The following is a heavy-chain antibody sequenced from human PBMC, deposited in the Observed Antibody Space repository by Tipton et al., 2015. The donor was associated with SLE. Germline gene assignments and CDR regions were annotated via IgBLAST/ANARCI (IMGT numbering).Heavy chain of an antibody. Sequence: TLSLTCTVSGGSISSYYWSWIRQPAGKGLEWIGRIYTSGSTNYNPSLKSRVTVSVDTSKNQFSLKLSSVTAADTAVYYCASEGGSGWYSADYWGQGTLVTVSS. D-gene: IGHD6-19*01. CDR3: ASEGGSGWYSADY. J-gene: IGHJ4*02. CDR2: IYTSGST. CDR1: GGSISSYY. V-gene: IGHV4-4*07.